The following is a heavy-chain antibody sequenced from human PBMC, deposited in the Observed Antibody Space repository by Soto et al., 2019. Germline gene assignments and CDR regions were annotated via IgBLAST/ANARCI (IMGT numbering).Heavy chain of an antibody. Sequence: GASVKVSCKASGYTFTGYYMHWVRQAPGQGLEWMGWINPNSGGTNYAQKFQGWVTMTRDTSISTAYMELSRLRSDDTAVYYCAREVRYYYDSSGYFLYFDYWGQGTLVTVSS. J-gene: IGHJ4*02. V-gene: IGHV1-2*04. CDR2: INPNSGGT. D-gene: IGHD3-22*01. CDR1: GYTFTGYY. CDR3: AREVRYYYDSSGYFLYFDY.